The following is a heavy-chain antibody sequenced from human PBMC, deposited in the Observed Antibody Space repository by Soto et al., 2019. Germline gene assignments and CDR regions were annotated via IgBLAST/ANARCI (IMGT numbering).Heavy chain of an antibody. D-gene: IGHD3-10*01. CDR1: GHIFNHHW. CDR2: IFTRDSET. J-gene: IGHJ5*02. V-gene: IGHV5-51*01. CDR3: AQGYYDSGHGYDL. Sequence: GESPKISWKCPGHIFNHHWMGWVRQTPGKGLEWMGLIFTRDSETKTSPSFQGHVAFSVDNSINPVYLHWTSLNTADTGMYFCAQGYYDSGHGYDLWGQGTQVTVSS.